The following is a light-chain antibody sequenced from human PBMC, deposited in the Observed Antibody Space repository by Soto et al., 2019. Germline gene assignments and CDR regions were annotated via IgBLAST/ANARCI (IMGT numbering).Light chain of an antibody. V-gene: IGKV3-20*01. CDR1: QSVSSSD. Sequence: EIVLTQSPGTLSLSPGERATLSCRASQSVSSSDLAGYQQTVGQATRILIYAASSRATGIPDRFTGVGSGTDFALTISRLDPEDIAVYYCQQYGSSPWTFGQGTKVDI. CDR3: QQYGSSPWT. CDR2: AAS. J-gene: IGKJ1*01.